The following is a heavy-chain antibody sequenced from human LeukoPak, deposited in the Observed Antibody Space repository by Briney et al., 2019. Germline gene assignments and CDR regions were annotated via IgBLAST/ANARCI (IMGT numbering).Heavy chain of an antibody. CDR3: ARQRCPSSTSCDPRGDNWFDP. D-gene: IGHD2-2*01. V-gene: IGHV4-34*01. CDR2: INHSGST. CDR1: GGSFSGYY. J-gene: IGHJ5*02. Sequence: SETLSLTCAVYGGSFSGYYWSWIRQPPGKGLEWIGEINHSGSTNYNPSLKSRVTISVDTPKNQFSLKLSSVTAADTAVYYCARQRCPSSTSCDPRGDNWFDPWGQGTLVTVSS.